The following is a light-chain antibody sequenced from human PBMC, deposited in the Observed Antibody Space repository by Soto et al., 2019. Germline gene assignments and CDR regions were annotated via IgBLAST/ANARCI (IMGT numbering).Light chain of an antibody. CDR3: QQFAIAPWT. Sequence: DIVLTQSPGTLSLSPGEGATLSCRASQIVSDNYLAWYQHKPGQAPRLLIYGASSRATGIPDRISGSGSGTDFTLDISRXEPDDFAVYYCQQFAIAPWTFGQGTKVDIK. CDR1: QIVSDNY. J-gene: IGKJ1*01. V-gene: IGKV3-20*01. CDR2: GAS.